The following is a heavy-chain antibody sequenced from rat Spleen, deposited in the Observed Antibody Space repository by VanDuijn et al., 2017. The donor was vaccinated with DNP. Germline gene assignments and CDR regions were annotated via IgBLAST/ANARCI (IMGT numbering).Heavy chain of an antibody. J-gene: IGHJ4*01. Sequence: EVQLVESGGGLVQPGRSLKLSCAASGSTFSDYAMAWVRQAPKKGLEWVATINYDGTRTYYRDSLRGRFTISRDNARTILYLQMDSLWSEETATYFCTRPGDFGGYGGMDAWGQGTSVTVSS. D-gene: IGHD1-11*01. CDR1: GSTFSDYA. CDR3: TRPGDFGGYGGMDA. V-gene: IGHV5-17*01. CDR2: INYDGTRT.